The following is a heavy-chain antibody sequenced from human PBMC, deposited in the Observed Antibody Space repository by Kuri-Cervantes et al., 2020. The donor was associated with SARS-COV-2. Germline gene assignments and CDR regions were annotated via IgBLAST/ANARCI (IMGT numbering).Heavy chain of an antibody. D-gene: IGHD4-23*01. CDR2: ISSSSSYI. Sequence: GESLKISCAASGFTFSSYSMNWVRQAPGKGLEWVSSISSSSSYIYYADSVKGRFTISRDNAKNSLYLQMNSLRAEDTAVYYCASHILRGGNPFDYWGQGTLVTVSS. CDR1: GFTFSSYS. V-gene: IGHV3-21*01. CDR3: ASHILRGGNPFDY. J-gene: IGHJ4*02.